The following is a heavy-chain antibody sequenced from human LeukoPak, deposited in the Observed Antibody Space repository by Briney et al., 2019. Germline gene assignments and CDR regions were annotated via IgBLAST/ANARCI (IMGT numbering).Heavy chain of an antibody. V-gene: IGHV4-59*01. CDR2: IYYSGST. Sequence: SETLSLTCTVSGGSISNYYWSWIRQPPGKGLEWIGHIYYSGSTTYNPYSKSRVTISLDTSKNQFSLKLTSVTAADTAVYYCARDGGYGSGSYLWGQGTLVTVSS. CDR1: GGSISNYY. D-gene: IGHD3-10*01. CDR3: ARDGGYGSGSYL. J-gene: IGHJ4*02.